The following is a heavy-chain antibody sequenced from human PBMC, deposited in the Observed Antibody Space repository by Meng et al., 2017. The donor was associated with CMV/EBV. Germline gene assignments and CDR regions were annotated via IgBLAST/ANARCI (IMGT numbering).Heavy chain of an antibody. Sequence: QVQLQESGPGLVKPSETLSLTCTVSGGSISSYYWSWIRQPAGKGLEWIGRIYTSGSTNYNPSLKSRVTMSVDTSKNLFSLKLSSVTAADTAVYYCARDLMNCSSTSCANWFDPWGQGTLVTVSS. D-gene: IGHD2-2*01. CDR1: GGSISSYY. CDR2: IYTSGST. J-gene: IGHJ5*02. V-gene: IGHV4-4*07. CDR3: ARDLMNCSSTSCANWFDP.